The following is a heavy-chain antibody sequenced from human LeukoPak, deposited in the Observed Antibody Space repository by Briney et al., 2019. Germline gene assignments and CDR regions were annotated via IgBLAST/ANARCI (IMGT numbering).Heavy chain of an antibody. CDR1: GFTFSSYA. J-gene: IGHJ4*02. CDR2: INHSGST. D-gene: IGHD2-2*01. Sequence: PGGSLRLSCAASGFTFSSYAMSWVRQAPGKGLEWIGEINHSGSTNYNPSLKSRVTISVDTSKNQFSLKLSSVTAADTAVYYCARGYRILLWSPYYFDYWGQGTLVTVSS. V-gene: IGHV4-34*01. CDR3: ARGYRILLWSPYYFDY.